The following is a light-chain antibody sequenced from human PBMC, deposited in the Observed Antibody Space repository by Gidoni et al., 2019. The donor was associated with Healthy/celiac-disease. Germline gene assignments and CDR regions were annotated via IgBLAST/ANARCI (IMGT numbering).Light chain of an antibody. CDR2: LGS. J-gene: IGKJ1*01. CDR1: QSLLHSNGYNY. CDR3: MQALQTQWT. V-gene: IGKV2-28*01. Sequence: DIVMTQSPLSLPVTPGEPASISCRSSQSLLHSNGYNYLDWYLQKPGQSPQLLIYLGSNRASGVPDRFRGSGSGTDFTLKSSRVEAEDGGVYYCMQALQTQWTFGQGTKVEIK.